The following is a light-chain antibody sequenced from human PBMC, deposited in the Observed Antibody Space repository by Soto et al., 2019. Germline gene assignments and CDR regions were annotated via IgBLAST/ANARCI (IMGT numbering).Light chain of an antibody. CDR1: QSVRSN. CDR3: QQYNNWPPFT. CDR2: EAS. V-gene: IGKV3-15*01. Sequence: EIVMTQSPGTLSVSPGERATLSCRASQSVRSNLAWYQQKPGQAPRLLIYEASTRATGIPARFSGSGSGTEFTLIISSLQSEDFAVYHCQQYNNWPPFTFGPGTKVDIK. J-gene: IGKJ3*01.